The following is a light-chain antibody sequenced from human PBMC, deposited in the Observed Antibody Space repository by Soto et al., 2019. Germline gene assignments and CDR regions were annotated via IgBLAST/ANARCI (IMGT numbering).Light chain of an antibody. CDR3: QLSDSTFT. V-gene: IGKV1-39*01. Sequence: DIQMTQSPSSLSASVGDRVTITCRASQSISSYLNWYQQKPGKAPELLIFAASSLQSGVPSRFSGSGSGTDFTLTISSLQPEDFATYYCQLSDSTFTFGQGTRLEIK. CDR2: AAS. CDR1: QSISSY. J-gene: IGKJ5*01.